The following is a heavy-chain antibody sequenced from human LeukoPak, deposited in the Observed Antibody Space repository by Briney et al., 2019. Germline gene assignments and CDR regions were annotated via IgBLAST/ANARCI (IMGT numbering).Heavy chain of an antibody. CDR3: ARGGSYYYGSGSYYNTYYFDY. Sequence: SETLSLTCTVSGGSISSYYWSWIRQPAGKGLEWIGRIYTSGSTNYNPSLKSRVTISVDTSKNQFSLKLSSVTAADTTVYYCARGGSYYYGSGSYYNTYYFDYWGQGTLVTVSA. J-gene: IGHJ4*02. V-gene: IGHV4-4*07. CDR1: GGSISSYY. D-gene: IGHD3-10*01. CDR2: IYTSGST.